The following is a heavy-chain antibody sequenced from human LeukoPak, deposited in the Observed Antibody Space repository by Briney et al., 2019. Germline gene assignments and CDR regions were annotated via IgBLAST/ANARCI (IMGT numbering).Heavy chain of an antibody. CDR3: ARTYGSGSYYVFDY. CDR1: GFSLSTSGMC. J-gene: IGHJ4*02. Sequence: SGPALVKPTQTLTLTCTLSGFSLSTSGMCVSWIRQPPGKALEWLARIDWDDDKYYSTSLKTRLTISKDTSKNQVVLTMTNMDPVDTATYYCARTYGSGSYYVFDYWGQGTLVTVSS. D-gene: IGHD3-10*01. V-gene: IGHV2-70*11. CDR2: IDWDDDK.